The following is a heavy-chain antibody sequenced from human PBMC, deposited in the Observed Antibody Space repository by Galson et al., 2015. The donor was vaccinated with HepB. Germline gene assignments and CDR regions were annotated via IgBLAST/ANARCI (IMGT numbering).Heavy chain of an antibody. CDR1: TFTFSNYE. CDR3: ARTGYCSSTSCYSYYGLDV. D-gene: IGHD2-2*01. V-gene: IGHV3-48*03. CDR2: ISRSGDVI. Sequence: SLRLSCAASTFTFSNYEMNWVRQAPGKGLEWVSYISRSGDVIYYGDSVKGRFTISRDNAKNSLYLQVNSLRAEDTAVYYCARTGYCSSTSCYSYYGLDVWGQGTTVTVSS. J-gene: IGHJ6*02.